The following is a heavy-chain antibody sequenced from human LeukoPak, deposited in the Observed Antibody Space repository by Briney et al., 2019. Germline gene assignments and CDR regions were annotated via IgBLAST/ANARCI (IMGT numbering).Heavy chain of an antibody. D-gene: IGHD5-12*01. CDR2: INSDGSST. V-gene: IGHV3-74*01. J-gene: IGHJ4*02. Sequence: GGSLRLSCAASGFTFSSYWMHWVRQAPGKGLVWVSRINSDGSSTSYADSVKGRFTISRDNAKNTLYLQMNSLRAEDTAVYYCARASYSGYDGSRFDYWGQGTLVTVSS. CDR3: ARASYSGYDGSRFDY. CDR1: GFTFSSYW.